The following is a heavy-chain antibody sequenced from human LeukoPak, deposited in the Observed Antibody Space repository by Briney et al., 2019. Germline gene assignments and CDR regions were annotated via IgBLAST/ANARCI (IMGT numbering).Heavy chain of an antibody. J-gene: IGHJ4*02. CDR2: INHSGST. Sequence: PSETLSLTCNVYGGSFSGYYWSWIRQPPGKGLEWIGEINHSGSTNNNPSLKSRVTISVDTSKNQFPLKLSSLTTADTAVYYCARRLFYSGYDRWGQGTLVTVSS. CDR3: ARRLFYSGYDR. CDR1: GGSFSGYY. D-gene: IGHD5-12*01. V-gene: IGHV4-34*01.